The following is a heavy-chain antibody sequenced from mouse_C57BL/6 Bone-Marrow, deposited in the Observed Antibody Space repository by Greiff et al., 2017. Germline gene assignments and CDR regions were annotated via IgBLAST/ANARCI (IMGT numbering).Heavy chain of an antibody. CDR2: IDPEIGDT. V-gene: IGHV14-4*01. CDR3: SSFDGNYFDF. J-gene: IGHJ2*01. CDR1: GFNIKDDY. Sequence: DVKLVESGAELVRPGASVKLSCTASGFNIKDDYIHWVKQRPEQGLEWIGWIDPEIGDTEYASKFQGKATITSDTSSNTAYLQLRSLTSADTAVYYYSSFDGNYFDFWGQGTPLTVAS. D-gene: IGHD2-3*01.